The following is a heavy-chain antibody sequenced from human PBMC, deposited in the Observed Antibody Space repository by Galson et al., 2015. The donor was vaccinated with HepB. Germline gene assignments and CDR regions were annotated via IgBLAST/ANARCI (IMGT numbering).Heavy chain of an antibody. J-gene: IGHJ4*02. D-gene: IGHD3-22*01. CDR1: GFTFSRHA. CDR2: LVYGGSET. Sequence: SLRLSCAASGFTFSRHAMHWVRQAPGKGLEWVAVLVYGGSETHYADSVKGRFTISADNSKNTLYLQMNSPRVEDTAVHYCAREDGPSSGYYPIDYWGQGTRVTVSS. V-gene: IGHV3-30*04. CDR3: AREDGPSSGYYPIDY.